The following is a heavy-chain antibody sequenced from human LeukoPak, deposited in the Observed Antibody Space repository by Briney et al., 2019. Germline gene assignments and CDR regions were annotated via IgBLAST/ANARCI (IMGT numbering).Heavy chain of an antibody. CDR3: ASSVEMATIRN. Sequence: GGSLRLSCAASGFTFSSYGMHWVRQAPGKGLEWVSSISSSSSYIYYADSVKGRFTISRDNAKNSLYLQMNSLRAEDTAVYYCASSVEMATIRNWGQGTLVTVSS. D-gene: IGHD5-24*01. CDR1: GFTFSSYG. J-gene: IGHJ4*02. CDR2: ISSSSSYI. V-gene: IGHV3-21*01.